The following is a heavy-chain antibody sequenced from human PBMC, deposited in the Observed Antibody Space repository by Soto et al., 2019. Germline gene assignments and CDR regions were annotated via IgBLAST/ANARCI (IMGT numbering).Heavy chain of an antibody. CDR2: IIPILGIA. V-gene: IGHV1-69*04. Sequence: SVKVSCKASGGTFSSYTISWVRQAPGQGLEWMGRIIPILGIANYAQKFQGRVTITADKSTSTAYMELSSLRSEDTAVYYCARELGQQLLYGHYYYYIYVCGKGTTVPVSS. D-gene: IGHD6-13*01. CDR1: GGTFSSYT. CDR3: ARELGQQLLYGHYYYYIYV. J-gene: IGHJ6*03.